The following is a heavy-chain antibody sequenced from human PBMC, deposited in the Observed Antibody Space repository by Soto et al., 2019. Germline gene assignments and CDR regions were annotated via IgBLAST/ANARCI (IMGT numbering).Heavy chain of an antibody. CDR2: ITPMFGTP. V-gene: IGHV1-69*01. Sequence: QVQLVQSGAEVKKPGSSVKVSCKASGGTFRRYTITWVRQAPGQGLEWMGGITPMFGTPNYAQKIRGRVKITADESTSTAYMELSSLRSEDTAMYFCARDGTLDDSLAYYYLYWGQGTLVTVSS. J-gene: IGHJ4*02. CDR1: GGTFRRYT. CDR3: ARDGTLDDSLAYYYLY. D-gene: IGHD3-22*01.